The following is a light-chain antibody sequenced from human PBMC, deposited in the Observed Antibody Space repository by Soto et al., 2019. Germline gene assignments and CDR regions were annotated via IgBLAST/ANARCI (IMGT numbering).Light chain of an antibody. CDR3: SSYTTSSTVV. CDR1: SSDVGGYNS. CDR2: DVS. Sequence: QSALTQPASVSGSPGQSITISCSETSSDVGGYNSVSWYQQHPGKAPKLMIYDVSNRPSGVSNRFSGSKSGNTASLTISGLQSEDEADYYCSSYTTSSTVVFGGGTKVTVL. V-gene: IGLV2-14*01. J-gene: IGLJ2*01.